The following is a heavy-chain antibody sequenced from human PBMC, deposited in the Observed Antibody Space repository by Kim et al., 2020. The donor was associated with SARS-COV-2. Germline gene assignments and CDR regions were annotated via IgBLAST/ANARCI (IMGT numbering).Heavy chain of an antibody. V-gene: IGHV3-48*04. J-gene: IGHJ5*02. D-gene: IGHD2-2*01. Sequence: YYAASWKGRFTISRDNAKNSLYLQMNSLRAEDTAVYYCARDHQLNWFDPWGQGTLVTVSS. CDR3: ARDHQLNWFDP.